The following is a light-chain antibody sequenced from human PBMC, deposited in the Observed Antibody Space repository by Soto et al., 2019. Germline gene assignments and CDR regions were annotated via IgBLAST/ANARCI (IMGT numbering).Light chain of an antibody. Sequence: DIQMTQFSSTLSASVGDRVIITCRASRSINRWLAWYQQKPGKAPNLLIYQASSLESGVPSRFSGSGSGTEFTLTISSLQPDDFATYYCQQYDSYPYTFGQGIKLEIK. CDR1: RSINRW. J-gene: IGKJ2*01. CDR3: QQYDSYPYT. V-gene: IGKV1-5*03. CDR2: QAS.